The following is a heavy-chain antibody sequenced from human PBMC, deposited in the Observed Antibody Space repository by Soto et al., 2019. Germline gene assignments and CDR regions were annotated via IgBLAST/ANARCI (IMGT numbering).Heavy chain of an antibody. CDR3: GRAPFYVFWSGYPENYYYYYMDV. V-gene: IGHV3-33*01. J-gene: IGHJ6*03. CDR1: GFTFSSYG. D-gene: IGHD3-3*01. CDR2: IWYDGSNK. Sequence: GGSLRLSCAASGFTFSSYGMHWVRQAPGKGLEWVAVIWYDGSNKYYADSVKGRFTISRDNSKNTLYLQMNSLRAEDTAVYYGGRAPFYVFWSGYPENYYYYYMDVWGKGTTVTVSS.